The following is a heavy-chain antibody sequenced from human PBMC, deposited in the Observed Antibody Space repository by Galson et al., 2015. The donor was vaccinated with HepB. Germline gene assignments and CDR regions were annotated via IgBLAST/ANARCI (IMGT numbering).Heavy chain of an antibody. CDR3: ARGQWFGELGDFDL. CDR2: ISYDGSNK. D-gene: IGHD3-10*01. Sequence: SLRLSCAASGFTFSSYAMHWVRQAPGKGLEWVAVISYDGSNKYYADSVKGRFTISRDNSKNTLYLQMNSLRAEDTAVYYCARGQWFGELGDFDLWGRGTLVTVSS. J-gene: IGHJ2*01. CDR1: GFTFSSYA. V-gene: IGHV3-30-3*01.